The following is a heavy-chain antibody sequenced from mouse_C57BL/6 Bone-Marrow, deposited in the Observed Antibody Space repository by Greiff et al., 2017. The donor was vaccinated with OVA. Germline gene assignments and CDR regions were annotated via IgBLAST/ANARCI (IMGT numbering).Heavy chain of an antibody. Sequence: QVQLQQSGAELVRPGSSVKLSCKASGYTFTSYWMDWVKQRPGQGLEWIGNIYPSDSETHYNQKFKDKATLTVDKSSSTAYMQLSSLTSEDSAVYYCARGVLLRDFDYWGQGTTLTVSS. CDR3: ARGVLLRDFDY. J-gene: IGHJ2*01. V-gene: IGHV1-61*01. D-gene: IGHD1-1*01. CDR2: IYPSDSET. CDR1: GYTFTSYW.